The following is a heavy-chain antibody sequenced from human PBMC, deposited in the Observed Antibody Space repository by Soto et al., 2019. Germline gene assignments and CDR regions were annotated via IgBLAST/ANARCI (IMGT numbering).Heavy chain of an antibody. CDR1: GFTFSSYA. CDR3: AGGAWGGRLGDYFDY. Sequence: QVQLVESGGGVVQPGRSLRLSCAASGFTFSSYAMHWVRQAPGKGLEWVAVISYDGSNKYYADSVKGRFTISRDNSKNTLYLQMDSLRAEDTAVYYCAGGAWGGRLGDYFDYWGQGTLVTVSS. V-gene: IGHV3-30-3*01. CDR2: ISYDGSNK. J-gene: IGHJ4*02. D-gene: IGHD3-16*01.